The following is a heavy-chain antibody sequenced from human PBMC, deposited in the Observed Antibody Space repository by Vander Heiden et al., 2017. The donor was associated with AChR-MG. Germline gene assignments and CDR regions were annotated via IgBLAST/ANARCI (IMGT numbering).Heavy chain of an antibody. V-gene: IGHV3-48*01. CDR2: ISRNGSPI. CDR1: GFSFSTYT. D-gene: IGHD1-26*01. J-gene: IGHJ4*02. Sequence: EVQLVESGGGLVQPGGSLRLSCAASGFSFSTYTMNGVRQAPGKGLEWISYISRNGSPIYYADSVKGRFTISRDNAKNSLYLQMNSLRAEDTAVYYCARDLTSDSGNYYFDYWGQGTLVTVSS. CDR3: ARDLTSDSGNYYFDY.